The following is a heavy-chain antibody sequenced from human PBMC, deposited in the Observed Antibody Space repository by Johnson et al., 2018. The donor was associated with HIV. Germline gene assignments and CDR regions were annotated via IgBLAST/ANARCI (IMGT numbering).Heavy chain of an antibody. CDR1: GFTFNTYG. Sequence: QVQLVESGGGVVQPGRSPRLSCAASGFTFNTYGMHWVRQAPGKGLEWVAVISYDGSNKYYADSVKGRFSISRDNSKSTLYLEINSLRAEDTAVYYCARAPGYSRAFDIWGQGTMVTVSS. V-gene: IGHV3-30*03. CDR2: ISYDGSNK. CDR3: ARAPGYSRAFDI. D-gene: IGHD5-18*01. J-gene: IGHJ3*02.